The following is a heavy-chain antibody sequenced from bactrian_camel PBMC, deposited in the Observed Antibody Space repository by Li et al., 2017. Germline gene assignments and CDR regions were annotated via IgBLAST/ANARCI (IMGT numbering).Heavy chain of an antibody. D-gene: IGHD7*01. V-gene: IGHV3S55*01. J-gene: IGHJ4*01. CDR1: GHSRGSNC. CDR2: IRRSGGET. Sequence: HVQLVESGGGSVQAGGSLRLSCKVSGHSRGSNCVGWYRLPPGRAPAEREGIAAIRRSGGETWYAGSVKGRFTISKAGAKNTLQMNSLQPEDTAMYYCAFQRQLGRRCPGTDETNYDWWGQGTQVTVS. CDR3: AFQRQLGRRCPGTDETNYDW.